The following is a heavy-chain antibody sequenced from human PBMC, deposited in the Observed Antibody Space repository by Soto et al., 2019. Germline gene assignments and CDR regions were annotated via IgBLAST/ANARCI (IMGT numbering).Heavy chain of an antibody. CDR1: GFTFSSYW. CDR2: INSDGSST. CDR3: ARREYQLLWDYNQNYYGMDV. V-gene: IGHV3-74*01. Sequence: GGSLRLSCAASGFTFSSYWMHWVRQAPGKGLVWVSRINSDGSSTSYADSVKGRFTISRDNAKNTLYLQMNSLRAEDTAVYYCARREYQLLWDYNQNYYGMDVWGQGTTVTVSS. D-gene: IGHD2-2*01. J-gene: IGHJ6*02.